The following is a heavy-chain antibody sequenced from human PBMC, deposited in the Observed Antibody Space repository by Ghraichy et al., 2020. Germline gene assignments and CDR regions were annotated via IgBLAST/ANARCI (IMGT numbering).Heavy chain of an antibody. Sequence: SETLSLTCAVYGGSFSGYYWSWIRQPPGKGLEWIGEINHSGSTNYNPSLKSRVTISVDTSKNQFSLKLSSVTAADTAVYYCARMKMAGTVYYWGQGTLVTVSS. J-gene: IGHJ4*02. CDR3: ARMKMAGTVYY. D-gene: IGHD6-19*01. CDR1: GGSFSGYY. CDR2: INHSGST. V-gene: IGHV4-34*01.